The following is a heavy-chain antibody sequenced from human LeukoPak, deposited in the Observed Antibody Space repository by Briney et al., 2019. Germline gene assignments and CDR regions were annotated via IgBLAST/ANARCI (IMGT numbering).Heavy chain of an antibody. CDR2: INPNSGGT. CDR3: ATQADILTGYPTYYYYMDV. V-gene: IGHV1-2*02. D-gene: IGHD3-9*01. Sequence: ASVKVSCKASGYTFTGYYMHWVRQAPGQGLEWMGWINPNSGGTNYAQKFQGRVTMTRDTSISTAYMELSRLRSDDPAVYYCATQADILTGYPTYYYYMDVWGKGTTVTISS. CDR1: GYTFTGYY. J-gene: IGHJ6*03.